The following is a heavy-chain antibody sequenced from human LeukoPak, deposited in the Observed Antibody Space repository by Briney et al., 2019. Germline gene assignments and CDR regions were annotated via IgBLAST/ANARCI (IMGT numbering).Heavy chain of an antibody. CDR3: AINYDSSGYYPFDY. CDR2: ISGSGGST. J-gene: IGHJ4*02. CDR1: GFTFSDYY. D-gene: IGHD3-22*01. Sequence: PGGSLRLSCAASGFTFSDYYMSWIRQAPGKGLEWVSAISGSGGSTYYADSVKGRFTISRDNSKNTLYLQMNSLRAEDTAVYYCAINYDSSGYYPFDYWGQGTLVTVSS. V-gene: IGHV3-23*01.